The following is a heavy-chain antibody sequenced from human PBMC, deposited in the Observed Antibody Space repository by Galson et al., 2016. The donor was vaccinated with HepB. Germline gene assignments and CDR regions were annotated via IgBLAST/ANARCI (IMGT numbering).Heavy chain of an antibody. CDR1: GFTFDDYT. CDR2: ISWDGDTT. Sequence: GSLRLSCAASGFTFDDYTMHWVRQGPGNGLKWVSLISWDGDTTYYEDSVKGRFTISRDNSKNSLYLQMSSLRSEDTALYYCVKDIGNSIAGNSFSNWGQGTLVTVSS. J-gene: IGHJ4*02. CDR3: VKDIGNSIAGNSFSN. V-gene: IGHV3-43*01. D-gene: IGHD2-15*01.